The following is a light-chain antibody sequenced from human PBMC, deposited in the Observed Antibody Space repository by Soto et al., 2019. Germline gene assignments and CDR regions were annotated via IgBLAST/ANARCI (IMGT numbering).Light chain of an antibody. V-gene: IGKV3-11*01. CDR2: EAS. Sequence: EIVLTQSPATLSLSPGERATLSCRASQSVSSYLAWYQQKPGQAPRLLIHEASTRATGIPARFSGSGSGTNFSLPISSREPEDFAVYYCQQRSNWPSITFGQGTRLEIK. J-gene: IGKJ5*01. CDR1: QSVSSY. CDR3: QQRSNWPSIT.